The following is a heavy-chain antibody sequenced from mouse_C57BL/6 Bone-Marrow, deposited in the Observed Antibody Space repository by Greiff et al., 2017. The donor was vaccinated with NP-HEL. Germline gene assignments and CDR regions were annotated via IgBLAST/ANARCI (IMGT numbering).Heavy chain of an antibody. Sequence: EVHLVESGGGLVKPGGSLKLSCAASGFTFSSYAMSWVRQTPEKRLEWVATISDGGSYTYYPDNVKGRFTISRDNAKNNLYLQMSHLKSEDTAMYYCARDGGVYDGYYVGFAYWGQGTLVTVSA. D-gene: IGHD2-3*01. CDR1: GFTFSSYA. V-gene: IGHV5-4*01. CDR2: ISDGGSYT. CDR3: ARDGGVYDGYYVGFAY. J-gene: IGHJ3*01.